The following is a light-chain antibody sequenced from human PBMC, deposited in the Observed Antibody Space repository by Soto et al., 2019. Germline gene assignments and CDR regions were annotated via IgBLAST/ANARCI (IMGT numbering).Light chain of an antibody. CDR3: QQYNDNWT. J-gene: IGKJ1*01. V-gene: IGKV1-5*03. CDR2: KAS. CDR1: QSVSRW. Sequence: DIQMTQSPSTLSASVGDRVTITCRASQSVSRWLDWYQQKPGKAPKLLIYKASNLESGVPSRFSGSGSGTEFTLAISSLQPDDSATYYCQQYNDNWTFGQGTKVEIK.